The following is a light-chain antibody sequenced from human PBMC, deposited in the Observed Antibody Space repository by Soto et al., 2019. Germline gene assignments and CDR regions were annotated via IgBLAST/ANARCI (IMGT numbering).Light chain of an antibody. J-gene: IGLJ1*01. CDR2: DVS. V-gene: IGLV2-14*01. CDR1: SSDVGGYNY. Sequence: QSALTQPASVSGSPGQSITISCTGTSSDVGGYNYVSWYQQHPAKAPKLLIYDVSTRPSGVSNRFSGSKSGNTASLTISGLQAEDEADYYCSSYTSSSTLLYVFGTGTKVTVL. CDR3: SSYTSSSTLLYV.